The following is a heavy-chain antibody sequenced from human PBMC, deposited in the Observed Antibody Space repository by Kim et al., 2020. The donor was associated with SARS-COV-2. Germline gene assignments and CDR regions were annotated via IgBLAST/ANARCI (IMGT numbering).Heavy chain of an antibody. CDR3: ARTSSSWYYGYFDY. CDR2: INHSGST. J-gene: IGHJ4*02. V-gene: IGHV4-34*01. CDR1: GGSFSGYY. Sequence: SETLSLTCAVYGGSFSGYYWSWIRQPPGKGLEWIGEINHSGSTNYNPSLKSRVTISVDTSKNQFSLKLSSVTAADTAVYYCARTSSSWYYGYFDYWGQGTLVTVSS. D-gene: IGHD6-13*01.